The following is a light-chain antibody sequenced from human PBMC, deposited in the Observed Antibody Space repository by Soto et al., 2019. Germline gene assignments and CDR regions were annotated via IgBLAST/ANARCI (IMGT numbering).Light chain of an antibody. CDR2: GAS. V-gene: IGKV3-15*01. J-gene: IGKJ1*01. CDR3: QQYNSYSLT. Sequence: FRASQSVSSTLAWYQQKPGQAPRLLIYGASARATGFPARFSASGSGTEFTLTISSLQPGDFATYYCQQYNSYSLTFGQGTKVDIK. CDR1: QSVSST.